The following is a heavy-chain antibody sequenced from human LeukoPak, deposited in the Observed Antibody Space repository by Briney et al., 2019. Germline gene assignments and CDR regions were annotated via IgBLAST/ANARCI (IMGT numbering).Heavy chain of an antibody. J-gene: IGHJ5*02. D-gene: IGHD5-18*01. V-gene: IGHV3-11*01. CDR1: GFTFSDYY. CDR3: ARDRGYGWFDP. CDR2: ISSIGSTI. Sequence: PGGSLRLSCAASGFTFSDYYMSWIRQAPGKWLEWVSYISSIGSTIYYAGSVKGRFTISRDNAKNSLYLQMNSLRAEDTAVYYCARDRGYGWFDPWGQGTLVTVSS.